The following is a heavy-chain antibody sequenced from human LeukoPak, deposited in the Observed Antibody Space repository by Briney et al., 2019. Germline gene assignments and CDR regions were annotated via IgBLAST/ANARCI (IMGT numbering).Heavy chain of an antibody. CDR1: GGSISSTNW. J-gene: IGHJ6*02. CDR3: ARTPLYYGMDV. Sequence: SETLSLTCAVSGGSISSTNWWSWVRQPPGKGLEWIGEINHSGSTNYNPSLKSRVTISVDTSKNQFSLKLSSVTAADTAVYYCARTPLYYGMDVWGQGTTVTVSS. CDR2: INHSGST. V-gene: IGHV4-4*02.